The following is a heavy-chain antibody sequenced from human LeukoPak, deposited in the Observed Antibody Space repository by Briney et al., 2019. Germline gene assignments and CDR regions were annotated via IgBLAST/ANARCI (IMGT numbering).Heavy chain of an antibody. CDR3: ARDWKVRGAALDY. D-gene: IGHD3-10*01. Sequence: GGSLRLSCAASGFTFSSSAMSWVRQAPGKGLEWVSTISGSGGSTYYADSVKGRFTISRDNAKNSLYLQMNSLRAEDTAVYYCARDWKVRGAALDYWGQGTLVTVSS. V-gene: IGHV3-23*01. CDR2: ISGSGGST. CDR1: GFTFSSSA. J-gene: IGHJ4*02.